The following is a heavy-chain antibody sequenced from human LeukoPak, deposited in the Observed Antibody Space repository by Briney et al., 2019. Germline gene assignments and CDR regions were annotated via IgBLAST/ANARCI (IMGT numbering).Heavy chain of an antibody. Sequence: ASVQDSCQASRYTFTGYYMHWVRQAPGQELAWMGWINPNWGSTNYAQKFQGRVTMTRDTSISTAYMELSRLRSDDTAVYYCARVRCSSTSCYNDYWGQGTLVTVSS. CDR1: RYTFTGYY. CDR2: INPNWGST. J-gene: IGHJ4*02. V-gene: IGHV1-2*02. CDR3: ARVRCSSTSCYNDY. D-gene: IGHD2-2*02.